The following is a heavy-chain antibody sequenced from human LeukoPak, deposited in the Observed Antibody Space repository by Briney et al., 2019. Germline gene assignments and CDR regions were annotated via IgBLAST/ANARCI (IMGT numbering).Heavy chain of an antibody. J-gene: IGHJ4*02. D-gene: IGHD6-13*01. Sequence: SETLSLTCTVSGGSISSGTYYWSWIRQPAGKRLEWIGRIYTTGSINYNPSLKSRVTISVDTSKSQFSLKLNSVTAADTAFYYCARQRIAAAGPLDYWGQGILVTVSS. V-gene: IGHV4-61*02. CDR1: GGSISSGTYY. CDR2: IYTTGSI. CDR3: ARQRIAAAGPLDY.